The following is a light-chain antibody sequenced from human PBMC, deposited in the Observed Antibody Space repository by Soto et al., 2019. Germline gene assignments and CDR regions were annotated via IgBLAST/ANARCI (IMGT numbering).Light chain of an antibody. Sequence: DIRMSQSPSTLYASLGDRVTVTCRASQSINTWLAWYQQKPGKAPKLLMYKASTLQSGVPSRFSGNGSGTEFTLTISSLQPDDLAIYYCQQYSSSLLTFGGGTKVDIK. CDR1: QSINTW. J-gene: IGKJ4*01. CDR3: QQYSSSLLT. V-gene: IGKV1-5*03. CDR2: KAS.